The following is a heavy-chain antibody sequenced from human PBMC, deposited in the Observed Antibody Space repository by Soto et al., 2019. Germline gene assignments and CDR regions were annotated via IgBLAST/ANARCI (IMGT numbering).Heavy chain of an antibody. CDR2: IDWDDDK. Sequence: SGPTLVNPTQTLTLTCTFSGFSLTTSGMCVSWIRQPPGKALEWLALIDWDDDKYYSTSLKTRLTISKDTSKNQVVLTMTNMDPVDTATYYCARIAVAVDYYGMDVWGQGTTVTVS. D-gene: IGHD6-19*01. CDR3: ARIAVAVDYYGMDV. V-gene: IGHV2-70*01. CDR1: GFSLTTSGMC. J-gene: IGHJ6*02.